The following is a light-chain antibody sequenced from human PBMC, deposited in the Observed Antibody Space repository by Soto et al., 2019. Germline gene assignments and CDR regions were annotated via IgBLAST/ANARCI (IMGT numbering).Light chain of an antibody. Sequence: DIQLTQSPSSLSASVGDRVTITCRASQSISSYLNWYQQKPGKAPKLLIEAASSLQSGVPSRFSGSGSGTDFTLTIRSLQPEDFSTYYCQQSYSTPRTFGQGTKVEIK. J-gene: IGKJ1*01. CDR1: QSISSY. CDR3: QQSYSTPRT. V-gene: IGKV1-39*01. CDR2: AAS.